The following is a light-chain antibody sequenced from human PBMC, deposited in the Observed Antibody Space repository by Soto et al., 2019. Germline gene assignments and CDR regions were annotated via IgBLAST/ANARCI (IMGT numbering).Light chain of an antibody. CDR3: QQYDSSPRT. J-gene: IGKJ1*01. V-gene: IGKV3-20*01. CDR1: QRVSSSY. Sequence: EIVLTQSPGTLSLSPGERATLSCRASQRVSSSYLAWYQQKPGQAPRLLIYRTSNRATGIPDRFSGSGSGTDLTITISRLEPEDFAVYWCQQYDSSPRTFGQGTKVEIK. CDR2: RTS.